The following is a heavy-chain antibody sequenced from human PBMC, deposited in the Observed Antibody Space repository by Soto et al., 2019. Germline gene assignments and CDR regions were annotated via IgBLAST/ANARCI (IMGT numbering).Heavy chain of an antibody. J-gene: IGHJ6*03. CDR2: ISSRSSSI. CDR3: ARVLGIVPITSTYMDV. D-gene: IGHD2-8*01. Sequence: EVQLVESGGGLVKPGGSLRLSCAASGFTFSSYTMNWVRQAPGKGLEWGSSISSRSSSIYYADSVKGRFTISRDNAKNSLFLQMDSLRAEDTAVYYCARVLGIVPITSTYMDVWGKGDTVTVSS. V-gene: IGHV3-21*01. CDR1: GFTFSSYT.